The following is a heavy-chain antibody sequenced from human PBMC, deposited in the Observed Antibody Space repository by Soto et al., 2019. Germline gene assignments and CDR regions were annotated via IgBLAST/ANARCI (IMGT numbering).Heavy chain of an antibody. D-gene: IGHD1-1*01. CDR1: GYTFTGYY. Sequence: QVQLVQSGAEVKKPGASVKVSCKASGYTFTGYYMHWVRQAPGQGLEWMGWINPNSGGTNYAQKYQGWVTMTRDTSISTAYMELSRLRSDDTAVYYCAREVWNDGLPYYSGMDVWGQGTTVTVSS. V-gene: IGHV1-2*04. J-gene: IGHJ6*02. CDR3: AREVWNDGLPYYSGMDV. CDR2: INPNSGGT.